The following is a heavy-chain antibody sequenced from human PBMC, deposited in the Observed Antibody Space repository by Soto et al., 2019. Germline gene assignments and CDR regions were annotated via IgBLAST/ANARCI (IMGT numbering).Heavy chain of an antibody. CDR2: IIPILGIA. CDR3: ARGNYDILTGPIRDWFDP. D-gene: IGHD3-9*01. J-gene: IGHJ5*02. Sequence: SVKVSCKASGGTFSSYTISWVRQAPGRGLEWMGRIIPILGIANYAQKFQGRVTITADKSTSTAYMELSSLRSEDTAVYYCARGNYDILTGPIRDWFDPWGQGTLVTVSS. V-gene: IGHV1-69*02. CDR1: GGTFSSYT.